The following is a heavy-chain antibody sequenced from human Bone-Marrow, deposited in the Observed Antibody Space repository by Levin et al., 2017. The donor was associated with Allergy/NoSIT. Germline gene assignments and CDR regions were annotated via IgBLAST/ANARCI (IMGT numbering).Heavy chain of an antibody. V-gene: IGHV2-26*01. J-gene: IGHJ4*02. CDR1: GLSLTDARVG. CDR3: ARNRLTGGARVFDY. D-gene: IGHD2-8*02. CDR2: IFSDDQQ. Sequence: SGPTLVKPTETLTLSCTVSGLSLTDARVGVSWIRQPPGQALEWLAHIFSDDQQSYTKSLRGRLTISKETSKSQVVLTLTNLDPADTATYYCARNRLTGGARVFDYWGQGSLVTVSS.